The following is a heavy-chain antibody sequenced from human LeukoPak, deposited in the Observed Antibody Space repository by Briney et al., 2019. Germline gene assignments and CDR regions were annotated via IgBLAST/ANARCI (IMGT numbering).Heavy chain of an antibody. CDR3: ARDGGGSYGTSRDGYKA. CDR1: GFTFSSYW. J-gene: IGHJ5*02. D-gene: IGHD5-24*01. Sequence: GGSLRLSCAASGFTFSSYWMSWVRQAPGKGLEWVANIKQDGSEKYYMDSVKGRFTISRGNAKNSLYLQMNSLRAEDTAVYYCARDGGGSYGTSRDGYKAWGQGTLVTVSS. V-gene: IGHV3-7*01. CDR2: IKQDGSEK.